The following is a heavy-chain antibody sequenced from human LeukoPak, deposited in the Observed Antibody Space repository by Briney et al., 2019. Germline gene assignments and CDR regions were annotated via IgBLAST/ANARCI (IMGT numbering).Heavy chain of an antibody. CDR3: ARHSASGSYSYNGMDV. Sequence: PSETLSLTCTVSGGSISSSSYFWGWFRQPPGKGLEWIGSIYYSGSTYYSPSLKSRFTVYADTSKTQFSLKLSSVTAADTAVYYCARHSASGSYSYNGMDVWGQGTTVTVSS. CDR2: IYYSGST. D-gene: IGHD3-16*01. CDR1: GGSISSSSYF. V-gene: IGHV4-39*01. J-gene: IGHJ6*02.